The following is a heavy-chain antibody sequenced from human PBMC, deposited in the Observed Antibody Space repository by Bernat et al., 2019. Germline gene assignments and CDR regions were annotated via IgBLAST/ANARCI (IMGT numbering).Heavy chain of an antibody. D-gene: IGHD6-13*01. CDR2: IKSKTDGGTT. CDR1: GFTFSNAW. V-gene: IGHV3-15*07. J-gene: IGHJ6*02. CDR3: TSRIAAQYYGMDV. Sequence: EVQLVESGGGLVKPGGSLRLSCAASGFTFSNAWMNWVCQAPGKGLEWVGRIKSKTDGGTTDYAAPVKGRFTISRDDSKNTLYLQMNSLKTEDTAVYYCTSRIAAQYYGMDVWGQGTTVTVSS.